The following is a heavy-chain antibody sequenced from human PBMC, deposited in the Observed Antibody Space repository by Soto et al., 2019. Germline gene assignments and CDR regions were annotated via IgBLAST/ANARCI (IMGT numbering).Heavy chain of an antibody. CDR3: ATGEGWFVS. J-gene: IGHJ5*01. V-gene: IGHV1-18*04. Sequence: QVQLVQSGPDVKKPGASVKVSCKASGYTFIKYGITWVRQAPGQGLEWVGWISTDNGRTNYAQKFQGRVALTTDASTSTLYMELRSLRSDDTAVYYSATGEGWFVSWGQGSLLTVSS. CDR2: ISTDNGRT. CDR1: GYTFIKYG.